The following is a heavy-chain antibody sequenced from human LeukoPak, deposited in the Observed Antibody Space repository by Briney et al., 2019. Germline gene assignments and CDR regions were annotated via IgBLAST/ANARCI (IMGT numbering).Heavy chain of an antibody. Sequence: GGSLRLSCSASGFTFSDYDMTWFRQAPGKGLEWVSSISGLSSHIYYGDSVKGRFSISGDNAKNSLYLQMNSLGAEDTAVYYCGRAFPPLRTSSAGDLWGQGTLVTVSS. CDR3: GRAFPPLRTSSAGDL. CDR2: ISGLSSHI. J-gene: IGHJ4*02. CDR1: GFTFSDYD. V-gene: IGHV3-21*01. D-gene: IGHD3-16*01.